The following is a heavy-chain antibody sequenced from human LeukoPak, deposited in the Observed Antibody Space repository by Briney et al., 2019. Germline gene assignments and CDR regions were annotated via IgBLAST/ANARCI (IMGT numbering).Heavy chain of an antibody. V-gene: IGHV4-59*01. Sequence: SETLSLTCTVSGGSISSYYWSWIRQPPGKGLEWIGHIYYSGSTNYNPSLKSRVTISVDTSKNQFSLKLSSVTAADTAVYYCARSVGPGXRGVITVWGQGTLVTVSS. CDR1: GGSISSYY. CDR3: ARSVGPGXRGVITV. CDR2: IYYSGST. D-gene: IGHD3-10*01. J-gene: IGHJ4*02.